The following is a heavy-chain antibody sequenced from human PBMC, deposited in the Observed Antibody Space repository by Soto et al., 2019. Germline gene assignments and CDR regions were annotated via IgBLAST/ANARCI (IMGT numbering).Heavy chain of an antibody. CDR3: AREIVTAGGNNYFDP. CDR2: VYHTGDT. D-gene: IGHD2-21*02. Sequence: TSETLSLTCGVSGGTVASSHWWSWVRQSPGGGLEWIGNVYHTGDTNLNPSLQSRVTISVDKSNNQLSLRLNSLTAADTAVYFCAREIVTAGGNNYFDPWGPGTLVTVSS. V-gene: IGHV4-4*02. J-gene: IGHJ5*02. CDR1: GGTVASSHW.